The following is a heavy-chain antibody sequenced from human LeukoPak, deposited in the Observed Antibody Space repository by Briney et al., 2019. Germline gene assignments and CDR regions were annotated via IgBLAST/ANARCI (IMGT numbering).Heavy chain of an antibody. Sequence: GGSLRLSCAASGFTFSNYEMNWVRQAPGKGLEWISYIASDDTKYYADSVKGRFSVSRDHAKNSLYLQMNSLRVEDTAVYYCARNTGYKDFDYWGHGTLVTVSS. CDR1: GFTFSNYE. V-gene: IGHV3-48*03. CDR3: ARNTGYKDFDY. J-gene: IGHJ4*01. D-gene: IGHD5-24*01. CDR2: IASDDTK.